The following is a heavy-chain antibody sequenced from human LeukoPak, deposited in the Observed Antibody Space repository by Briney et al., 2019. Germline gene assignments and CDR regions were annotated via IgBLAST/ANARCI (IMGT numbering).Heavy chain of an antibody. D-gene: IGHD2-2*01. V-gene: IGHV3-23*01. J-gene: IGHJ4*02. Sequence: GGSLRLSCAASGFTFSSFAMSWVRQAPGKGLEWVSAISSSGSSRPNSDSVKGRFTISRDNSRNTLYLEMNSLRVEDTAIYYCAKDSSSQYQLLSGGDCWGQGTLVTVSS. CDR2: ISSSGSSR. CDR3: AKDSSSQYQLLSGGDC. CDR1: GFTFSSFA.